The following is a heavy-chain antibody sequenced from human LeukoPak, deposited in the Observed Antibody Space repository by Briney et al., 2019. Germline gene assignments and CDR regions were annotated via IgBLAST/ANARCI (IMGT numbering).Heavy chain of an antibody. CDR2: ISSSSSYI. CDR3: AREPANGSFDY. CDR1: GFTFSSYT. Sequence: GGSLRLSCAASGFTFSSYTVNWVRQAPGKGLEWVSAISSSSSYIYYADSVKGRFTISRDNAKNSLYLQMNSLRAEDTAVYYCAREPANGSFDYWGQGTLVTVSS. D-gene: IGHD3-10*01. J-gene: IGHJ4*02. V-gene: IGHV3-21*01.